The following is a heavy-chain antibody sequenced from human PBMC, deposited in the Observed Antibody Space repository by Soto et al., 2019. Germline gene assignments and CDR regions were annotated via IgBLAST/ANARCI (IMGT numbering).Heavy chain of an antibody. J-gene: IGHJ4*02. CDR2: IYYSGST. CDR3: ARRGYSGYGILYFDY. Sequence: SETLSLTCTVSGGSISSSSYYWSWIRQHPGKGLEWIGYIYYSGSTYYNPSLKSRVTISVDTSKNQFSLKLSSVTAADTAVYYCARRGYSGYGILYFDYWGQGTLVTVSS. V-gene: IGHV4-31*03. D-gene: IGHD5-12*01. CDR1: GGSISSSSYY.